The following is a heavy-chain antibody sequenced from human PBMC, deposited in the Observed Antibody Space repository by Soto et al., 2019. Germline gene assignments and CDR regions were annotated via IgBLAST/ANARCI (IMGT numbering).Heavy chain of an antibody. J-gene: IGHJ6*02. V-gene: IGHV6-1*01. CDR3: TRGAGRGYCTGNTCYSPYNYYGMDV. Sequence: PSQTLSLTCALSGDSVSSNSAAWNWVRQSPSRGLEWLGRTYYRSKWYDDYAVSVKGRITIKPDTSKNQFSLQLNSVTPEDSAVYYCTRGAGRGYCTGNTCYSPYNYYGMDVWGQGTTVTVSS. CDR1: GDSVSSNSAA. CDR2: TYYRSKWYD. D-gene: IGHD2-15*01.